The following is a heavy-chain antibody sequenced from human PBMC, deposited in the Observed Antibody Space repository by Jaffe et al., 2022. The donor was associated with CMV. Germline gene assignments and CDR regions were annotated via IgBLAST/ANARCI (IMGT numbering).Heavy chain of an antibody. V-gene: IGHV3-43*01. CDR3: AKDMDSSSSYGMDV. Sequence: EVQLVESGGVVVQPGGSLRLSCAASGFTFDDYTMHWVRQGPGKGLEWVSLISWDGGSTYYADSVKGRFTISRDNSKNSLYLQMNSLRTEDTALYYCAKDMDSSSSYGMDVWGQGTTVTVSS. CDR2: ISWDGGST. J-gene: IGHJ6*02. D-gene: IGHD6-6*01. CDR1: GFTFDDYT.